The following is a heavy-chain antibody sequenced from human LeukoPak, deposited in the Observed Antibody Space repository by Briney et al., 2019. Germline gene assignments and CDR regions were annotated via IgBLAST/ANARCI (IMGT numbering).Heavy chain of an antibody. CDR2: ISRSSGTI. V-gene: IGHV3-11*01. CDR1: GFTFSDYY. Sequence: KSGGSLSLSCAASGFTFSDYYMTWIRQAPGKGLEWVSHISRSSGTIYYADSVQGRFTVSRDNGKKSLYLQMSYLRAEDTAVYYCVREAKMTNILWGQGTLVTVSS. D-gene: IGHD2-21*01. J-gene: IGHJ1*01. CDR3: VREAKMTNIL.